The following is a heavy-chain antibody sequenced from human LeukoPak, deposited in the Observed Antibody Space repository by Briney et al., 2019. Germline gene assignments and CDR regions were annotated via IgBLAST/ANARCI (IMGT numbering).Heavy chain of an antibody. J-gene: IGHJ4*02. Sequence: GGSLRLSCAASGFTFSSYWMSWVRQAPGKGLEWVANIKQDGSEKYYVDSVKGRFTISRDNAKNSLYLQMNSLRAEDTAVYYCARGYSSSWFKSRLYYFDYWGQGTLVTVSS. D-gene: IGHD6-13*01. CDR1: GFTFSSYW. V-gene: IGHV3-7*03. CDR2: IKQDGSEK. CDR3: ARGYSSSWFKSRLYYFDY.